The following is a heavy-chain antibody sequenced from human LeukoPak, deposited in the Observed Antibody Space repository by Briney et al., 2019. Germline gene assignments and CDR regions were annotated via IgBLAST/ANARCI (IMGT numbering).Heavy chain of an antibody. CDR2: ISSSSYI. J-gene: IGHJ4*02. Sequence: PGGSLRLSCAASGFTFSSYSMNWVRQAPGKGLEWVSSISSSSYIYYADSVKGRFTISRDNAKNSLYLQMNSLRAEDTAVYYCARVGRAARAFDYWGQGTLVTVSS. D-gene: IGHD6-6*01. CDR1: GFTFSSYS. CDR3: ARVGRAARAFDY. V-gene: IGHV3-21*01.